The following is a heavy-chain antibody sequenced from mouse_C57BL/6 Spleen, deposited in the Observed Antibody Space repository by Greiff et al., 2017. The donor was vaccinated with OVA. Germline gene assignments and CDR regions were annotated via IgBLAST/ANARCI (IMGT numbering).Heavy chain of an antibody. CDR3: ARDVDYYAMDY. V-gene: IGHV3-6*01. CDR2: ISYDGSN. Sequence: DVQLQESGPGLVKPSQSLSLTCSVTGYSITSGYYWNWIRQFPGNKLEWMGYISYDGSNNYNPSLKNRISITRDTSKNQFFLKLNSVTTEDTATYYCARDVDYYAMDYWGQGTSVTVSS. CDR1: GYSITSGYY. J-gene: IGHJ4*01.